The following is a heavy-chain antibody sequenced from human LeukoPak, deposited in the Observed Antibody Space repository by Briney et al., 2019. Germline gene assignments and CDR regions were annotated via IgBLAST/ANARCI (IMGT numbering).Heavy chain of an antibody. J-gene: IGHJ4*02. CDR3: TRVEDIAMGKTDY. V-gene: IGHV3-49*04. Sequence: GGSLRLSCAASGFTFSDYYMNWVRQAPGKGLEWVGFTRSKAYGGTTEYAASVKGRFTISRDDSNSIAYLQMNSLKTEDTAVYYCTRVEDIAMGKTDYWGQGTLVTVSS. D-gene: IGHD5-18*01. CDR2: TRSKAYGGTT. CDR1: GFTFSDYY.